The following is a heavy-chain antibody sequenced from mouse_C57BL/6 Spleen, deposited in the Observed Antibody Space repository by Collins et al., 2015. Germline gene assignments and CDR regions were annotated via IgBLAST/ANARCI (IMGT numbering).Heavy chain of an antibody. CDR1: GYTFTDFY. Sequence: EVQLQQSGPELVKPGASVKISCKASGYTFTDFYMNWVKQSHGKSLEWIGDINPNYGGTSYSQKFKGKATLTVDKSSSTAYMELRSLTSDDSAVYYCARWAYCGAMDYWGQGTSVTVSS. V-gene: IGHV1-26*01. CDR2: INPNYGGT. D-gene: IGHD2-10*01. J-gene: IGHJ4*01. CDR3: ARWAYCGAMDY.